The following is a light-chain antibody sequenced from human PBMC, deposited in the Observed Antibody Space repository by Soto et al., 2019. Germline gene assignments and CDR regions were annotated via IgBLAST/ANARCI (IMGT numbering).Light chain of an antibody. Sequence: EIVLTQSPATVSLSPGERATLSCWASQSVSSYLAWYQHKPGQDPRLLIYDASKRATGIPDRFSGSGSGTDFTLTISSLEPEDFAIYYCQQRRDWVTFGGGTKVEIK. CDR3: QQRRDWVT. CDR1: QSVSSY. CDR2: DAS. V-gene: IGKV3-11*01. J-gene: IGKJ4*01.